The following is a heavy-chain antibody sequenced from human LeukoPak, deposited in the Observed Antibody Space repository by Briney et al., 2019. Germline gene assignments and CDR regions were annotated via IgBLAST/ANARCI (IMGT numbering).Heavy chain of an antibody. J-gene: IGHJ4*02. CDR3: ARVLIAAAAVDY. CDR1: GGTFSSYA. D-gene: IGHD6-13*01. CDR2: IIPIFGTA. Sequence: SVKVSCKASGGTFSSYAISWVRQAPGQGLEWMGGIIPIFGTANYAQKFQGRVTITADESTSTAYMELSSLRSEDTAVYYCARVLIAAAAVDYWGQGTLVTVSS. V-gene: IGHV1-69*13.